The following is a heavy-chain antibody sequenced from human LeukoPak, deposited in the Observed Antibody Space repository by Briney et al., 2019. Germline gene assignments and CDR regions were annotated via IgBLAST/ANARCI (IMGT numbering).Heavy chain of an antibody. CDR2: LYNSGST. Sequence: PSETLSLTCTVSGGSISSYYWSWIRQSPGKGLEWIGYLYNSGSTNYNPSLKSRVTMSVDTSKNQISLKLSSVTAADTAMYYCASSTMVNTATGLFDPWGQGTLVTVCS. V-gene: IGHV4-59*12. D-gene: IGHD4/OR15-4a*01. CDR1: GGSISSYY. CDR3: ASSTMVNTATGLFDP. J-gene: IGHJ5*02.